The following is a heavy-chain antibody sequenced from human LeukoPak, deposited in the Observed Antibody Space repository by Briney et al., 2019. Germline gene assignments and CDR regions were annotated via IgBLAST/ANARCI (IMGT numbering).Heavy chain of an antibody. CDR3: ARAPVLRIGVFDI. D-gene: IGHD2-15*01. V-gene: IGHV3-48*03. Sequence: GESLRLSCASSGFTFSSYEMIWVRQAPGKGQEWVSYISSSGSTIYYADSVKGRFTISRDNAKNSLYLQMNSLRAEDTAVYYCARAPVLRIGVFDIWGQGTMVTVSS. CDR2: ISSSGSTI. J-gene: IGHJ3*02. CDR1: GFTFSSYE.